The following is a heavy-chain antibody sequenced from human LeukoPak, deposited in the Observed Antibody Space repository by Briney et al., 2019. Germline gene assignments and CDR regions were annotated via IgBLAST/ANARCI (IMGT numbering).Heavy chain of an antibody. V-gene: IGHV1-46*01. Sequence: ASVKVPCKASGYTFTNYYMHWVRQAPGEGLEWMGIINPTGGSTSYAQKFQGRVTMTRDTSTSTVYMELSSLRSEDTAVYYCARDHYHKIHSVMVTAPDYWGQGTLVIVSS. CDR1: GYTFTNYY. J-gene: IGHJ4*02. D-gene: IGHD2-21*02. CDR3: ARDHYHKIHSVMVTAPDY. CDR2: INPTGGST.